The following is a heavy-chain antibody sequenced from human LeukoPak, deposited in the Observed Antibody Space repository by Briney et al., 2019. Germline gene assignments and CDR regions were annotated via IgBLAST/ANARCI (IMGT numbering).Heavy chain of an antibody. Sequence: GGSLRLSCAASGFTFSSYEMNWVRHAPGKGLGWVSYISSSGSTIYYADSVKGRFTTSRDNAKNSLYLQMNSLRAEDTAVYYCAELGITMIRGVWGKGTTVTISS. D-gene: IGHD3-22*01. V-gene: IGHV3-48*03. CDR1: GFTFSSYE. J-gene: IGHJ6*04. CDR3: AELGITMIRGV. CDR2: ISSSGSTI.